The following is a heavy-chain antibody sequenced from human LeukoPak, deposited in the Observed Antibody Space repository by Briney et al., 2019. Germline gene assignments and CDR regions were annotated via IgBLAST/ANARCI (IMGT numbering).Heavy chain of an antibody. V-gene: IGHV3-30*04. J-gene: IGHJ4*02. CDR3: AREGLGFDY. D-gene: IGHD7-27*01. CDR1: GFTFNNYP. CDR2: ISHDGSDE. Sequence: GGSLRLSSTTSGFTFNNYPMHWVRQAPGKGLEWVATISHDGSDENYADYVKGRFIISRDNSMKSLFLQMNSLIIDDTAVYYCAREGLGFDYWGQGTLVTVSS.